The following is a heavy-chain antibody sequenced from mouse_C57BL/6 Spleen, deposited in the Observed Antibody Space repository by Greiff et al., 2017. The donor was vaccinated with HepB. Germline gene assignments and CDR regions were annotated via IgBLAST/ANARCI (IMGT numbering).Heavy chain of an antibody. Sequence: EVKLVESGGGLVQPKGSLKLSCAASGFSFNTYDMNWVRQAPGKGLEWVARIRSKSNNYATYYADSVKDRFTISRDDSESMLYLQMNNLKTEDTAMYYWLSGEYDPASFASGGQGTLVTVSA. J-gene: IGHJ3*01. V-gene: IGHV10-1*01. CDR2: IRSKSNNYAT. CDR3: LSGEYDPASFAS. D-gene: IGHD2-14*01. CDR1: GFSFNTYD.